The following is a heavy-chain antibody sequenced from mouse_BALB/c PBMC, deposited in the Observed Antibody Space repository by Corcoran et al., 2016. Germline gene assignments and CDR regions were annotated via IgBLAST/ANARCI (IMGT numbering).Heavy chain of an antibody. J-gene: IGHJ2*01. CDR3: ALYDGYS. V-gene: IGHV14-3*02. CDR1: GFKIKDTY. CDR2: IDPANGNT. Sequence: EVQLQQSGAELVKPGASVKLSCTASGFKIKDTYMHWVKQRPEQGLEWIGRIDPANGNTKYDPKFQGKATITADTSSNTAYLQLSSLTSEDTAVYYCALYDGYSWGQGTTLTVSS. D-gene: IGHD2-3*01.